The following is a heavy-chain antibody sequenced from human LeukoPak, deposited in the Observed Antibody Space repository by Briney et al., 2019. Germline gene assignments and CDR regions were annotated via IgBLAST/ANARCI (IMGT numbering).Heavy chain of an antibody. CDR3: ARGLAAAGTRGPY. D-gene: IGHD6-13*01. J-gene: IGHJ4*02. V-gene: IGHV3-21*05. CDR2: ISNTGSVI. CDR1: GSTFSSHT. Sequence: GGSLRLSCAASGSTFSSHTMNWVRQAPGKGLEWISYISNTGSVIYYADSLKGRFTISRDNAKNSLYLQMNSLRADDTAVYYCARGLAAAGTRGPYWGQGTLVTVSS.